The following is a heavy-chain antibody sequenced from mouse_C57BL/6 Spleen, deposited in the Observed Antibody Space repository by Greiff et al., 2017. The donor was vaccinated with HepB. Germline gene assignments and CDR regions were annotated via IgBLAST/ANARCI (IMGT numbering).Heavy chain of an antibody. V-gene: IGHV5-4*01. Sequence: EVQRVESGGGLVKPGGSLKLSCAASGFTFSSYAMSWVRQTPEKSLEWVATISDGGSYTNYPDNVKGRSTISRDNAKNNLYLQMSHLKSEDTAMYYCARVTTVVAYYFDYWGQGTTLTVSS. D-gene: IGHD1-1*01. CDR2: ISDGGSYT. CDR1: GFTFSSYA. CDR3: ARVTTVVAYYFDY. J-gene: IGHJ2*01.